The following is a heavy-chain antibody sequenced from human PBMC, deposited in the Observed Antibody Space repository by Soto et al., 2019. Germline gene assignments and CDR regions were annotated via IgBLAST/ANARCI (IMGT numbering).Heavy chain of an antibody. CDR3: TRIEHSSSWYRTYYYYYYMDV. D-gene: IGHD6-13*01. Sequence: PGGSLRLSCTASGFTFGDYAMSWFRQAPGKGLEWVGFIRSKAYGGTTEYAASVKGRFTISRDDSKSIAYLQMNSLKTEDTAVYYCTRIEHSSSWYRTYYYYYYMDVWGKGTTVTVSS. J-gene: IGHJ6*03. CDR2: IRSKAYGGTT. V-gene: IGHV3-49*03. CDR1: GFTFGDYA.